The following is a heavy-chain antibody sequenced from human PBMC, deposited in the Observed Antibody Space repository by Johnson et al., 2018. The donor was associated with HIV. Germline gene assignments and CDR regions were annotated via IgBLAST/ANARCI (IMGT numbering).Heavy chain of an antibody. CDR1: GSTFRSYA. D-gene: IGHD2-21*01. Sequence: QVQLVESGGGVVQPGRSLRLSCADSGSTFRSYAMHWVRQAPGKGLEWVAVISYDGSNKFYTDSVKGRFTISRDNSKNTLYLQMNSLRAEDTAVYYCAREQDLIGERAFDIWGQGTMVTVSS. J-gene: IGHJ3*02. V-gene: IGHV3-30*04. CDR3: AREQDLIGERAFDI. CDR2: ISYDGSNK.